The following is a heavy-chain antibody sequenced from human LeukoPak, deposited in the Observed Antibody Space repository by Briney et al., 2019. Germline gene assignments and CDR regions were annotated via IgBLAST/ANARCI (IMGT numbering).Heavy chain of an antibody. CDR1: GGSISSYY. Sequence: SETLSLTCTVSGGSISSYYWSWIRQPPGKGLEWIGYIYYSGSTNYNPSLKSRVTISVDTSKNQFSLKLSSVTAADTAVYYCASYSYYSDSSGYFDYWGQGTLVTVSS. CDR2: IYYSGST. J-gene: IGHJ4*02. D-gene: IGHD3-22*01. V-gene: IGHV4-59*12. CDR3: ASYSYYSDSSGYFDY.